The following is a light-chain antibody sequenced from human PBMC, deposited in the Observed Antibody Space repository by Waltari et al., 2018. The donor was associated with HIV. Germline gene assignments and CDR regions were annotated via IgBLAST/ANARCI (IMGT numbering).Light chain of an antibody. CDR3: ATWNDSLSGYG. V-gene: IGLV1-47*01. CDR1: SSNVGGNY. J-gene: IGLJ1*01. CDR2: RNN. Sequence: QSVHTQPPSASGTPVQRVDIACSGSSSNVGGNYVDWYEPHPETSPKLIIYRNNQRPSGVPDRFSGSKSGTSASLAISGLRSDDEANYYCATWNDSLSGYGFGTGTKVT.